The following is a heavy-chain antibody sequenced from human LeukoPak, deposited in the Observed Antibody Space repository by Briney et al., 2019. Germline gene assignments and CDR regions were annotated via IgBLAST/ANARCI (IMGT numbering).Heavy chain of an antibody. V-gene: IGHV4-4*07. Sequence: PSETLSLTCTVSAGSISIYYWSWILQPAGKELKNIGRIYTIGSTNYNPSLKSRVTMSVDTSKNQFSLKLSSVTGRDTAVYYCARDRGEWELPGHDAFDIWGHGTMVTVCS. CDR3: ARDRGEWELPGHDAFDI. CDR2: IYTIGST. D-gene: IGHD1-26*01. CDR1: AGSISIYY. J-gene: IGHJ3*02.